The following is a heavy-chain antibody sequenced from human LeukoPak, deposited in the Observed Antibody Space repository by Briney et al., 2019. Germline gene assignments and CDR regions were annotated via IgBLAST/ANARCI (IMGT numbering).Heavy chain of an antibody. D-gene: IGHD3-16*01. CDR3: ATYTHWVAGDV. Sequence: PGGSLRLSCAASGFTFSESWMSWVRQAPGKGLEWVANMNQDGSEKDYVDSVKGRFAISRDNARESLYQQMSSLRAEDTAVYYCATYTHWVAGDVWGHGTTVTVSS. V-gene: IGHV3-7*01. J-gene: IGHJ6*02. CDR2: MNQDGSEK. CDR1: GFTFSESW.